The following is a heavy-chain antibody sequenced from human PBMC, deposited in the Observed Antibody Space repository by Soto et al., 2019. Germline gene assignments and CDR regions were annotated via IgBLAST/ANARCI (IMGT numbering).Heavy chain of an antibody. V-gene: IGHV5-10-1*03. CDR3: ARQGDLCSGGSCYSGFDLS. Sequence: EVQLVQSGAEVKKPGESLRISCKGSGYSFTSYWISWVRQMPGKGLEWMGRIDPSDSYTNYSPSFQGHVTISADKSISTAYLQWSSLKASDTAMYYCARQGDLCSGGSCYSGFDLSWGQGTLVTVSS. D-gene: IGHD2-15*01. CDR1: GYSFTSYW. CDR2: IDPSDSYT. J-gene: IGHJ4*02.